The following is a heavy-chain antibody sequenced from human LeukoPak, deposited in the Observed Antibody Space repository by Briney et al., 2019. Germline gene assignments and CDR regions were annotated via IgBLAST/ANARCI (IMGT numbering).Heavy chain of an antibody. Sequence: SETLSLTCTVAGGSISSSSYYWGWIRQPPGKGLEWIGSIYYSGSTYYNPSLKSRVTISVDTSKNQFSLTLSSVTAADTAGYYCARSSGYYDAPTFDIWGQGTMVTVSS. CDR1: GGSISSSSYY. CDR3: ARSSGYYDAPTFDI. V-gene: IGHV4-39*07. D-gene: IGHD3-22*01. CDR2: IYYSGST. J-gene: IGHJ3*02.